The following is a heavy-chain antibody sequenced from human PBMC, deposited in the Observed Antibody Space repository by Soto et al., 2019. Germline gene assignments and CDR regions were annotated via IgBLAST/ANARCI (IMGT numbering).Heavy chain of an antibody. D-gene: IGHD6-6*01. J-gene: IGHJ5*02. V-gene: IGHV3-30*18. CDR1: GFTFSSYG. Sequence: QVQLVESGGGVVQPGRSRRLSCAASGFTFSSYGMHWVRQAPGKGLEWVAVISYDGSNKYYADSVKGRFTISRDNSKNTLYLQMSSLRAEDTAVYYCAKAHRIAARPHNWFDPWGQGTLVTVSS. CDR3: AKAHRIAARPHNWFDP. CDR2: ISYDGSNK.